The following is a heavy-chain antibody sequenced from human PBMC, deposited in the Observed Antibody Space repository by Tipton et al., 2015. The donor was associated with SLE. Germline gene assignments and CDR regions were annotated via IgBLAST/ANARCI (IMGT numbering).Heavy chain of an antibody. D-gene: IGHD1-14*01. J-gene: IGHJ6*02. CDR1: GFTFSSYW. CDR3: ALTGRPNYYYYAMDV. V-gene: IGHV3-72*01. Sequence: SLRLSCTASGFTFSSYWMHWVRQAPGKGLEWVGRSRNKPNSYTTEYAASVKGRFTISRDHSKNSLYLQMNSLKTEDTAVYCCALTGRPNYYYYAMDVWGQGTTVTVSS. CDR2: SRNKPNSYTT.